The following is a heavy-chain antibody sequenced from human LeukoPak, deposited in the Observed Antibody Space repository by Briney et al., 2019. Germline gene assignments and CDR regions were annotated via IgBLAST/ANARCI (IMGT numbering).Heavy chain of an antibody. J-gene: IGHJ6*03. V-gene: IGHV4-31*03. Sequence: SQTLSLTCTVSGGSISSGGYYWSWIRQHPGKGLEWIGYIYYSGSTNYNPSLKSRVTISVDTSKNQFSLKLSSVTAADTAVYYCARVPSSSSWYGYYYYYMDVWGKGTTVTVSS. CDR2: IYYSGST. CDR3: ARVPSSSSWYGYYYYYMDV. D-gene: IGHD6-13*01. CDR1: GGSISSGGYY.